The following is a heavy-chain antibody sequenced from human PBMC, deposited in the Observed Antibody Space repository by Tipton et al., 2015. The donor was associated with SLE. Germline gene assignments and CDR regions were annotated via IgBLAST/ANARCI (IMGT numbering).Heavy chain of an antibody. V-gene: IGHV4-61*02. Sequence: TLSLTCTVSGGSITGGNYCWTWIRQPAGKGLEWIGRIYTSGSTRYSPSLKSRVTISVDTSKNQFSLKLSSVTAADTAVYYCTRSGPRHNLAFDIWGQGTMVSVSS. CDR1: GGSITGGNYC. J-gene: IGHJ3*02. CDR2: IYTSGST. D-gene: IGHD1-14*01. CDR3: TRSGPRHNLAFDI.